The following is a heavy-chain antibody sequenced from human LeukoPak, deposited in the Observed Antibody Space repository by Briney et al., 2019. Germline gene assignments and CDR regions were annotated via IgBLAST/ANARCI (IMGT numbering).Heavy chain of an antibody. D-gene: IGHD4-17*01. CDR3: AKANDYGDYSWYFDY. J-gene: IGHJ4*02. V-gene: IGHV3-30*18. Sequence: GGSLRLSCAVSGFTFSSYGMHWVRQAPGKGLEWVAVISYDGSNKYYADSVKGRFTISRDNSKNTLYLQMNSLRAEDTAVYYCAKANDYGDYSWYFDYWGQGTLVTVSS. CDR1: GFTFSSYG. CDR2: ISYDGSNK.